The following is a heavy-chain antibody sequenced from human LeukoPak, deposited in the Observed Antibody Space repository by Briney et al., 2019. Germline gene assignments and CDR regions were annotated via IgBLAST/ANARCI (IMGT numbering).Heavy chain of an antibody. V-gene: IGHV1-46*01. CDR2: INPSGGST. CDR1: GFTFTSYY. J-gene: IGHJ3*01. D-gene: IGHD6-13*01. Sequence: ASVKVSCKASGFTFTSYYMNWVRQAPGQGLEWMGIINPSGGSTSYAQKLQGRLTVTRDMSTSIVYMELGSLRSEDTAKYYCARHPDSSPALLDLWGQGTMVTVSS. CDR3: ARHPDSSPALLDL.